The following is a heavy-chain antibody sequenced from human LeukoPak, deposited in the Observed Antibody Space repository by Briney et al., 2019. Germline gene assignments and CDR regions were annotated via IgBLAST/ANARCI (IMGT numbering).Heavy chain of an antibody. CDR3: ATYLGSYRFDP. Sequence: SETLSLTCTVSGGSISSSRYYGGWIRQPPGKGLEWMGSIDDSGSTYYNPSLKSRVTISVDTSRNQCSLKLSAWTAADRPVDYCATYLGSYRFDPWGQGTLVTVSS. J-gene: IGHJ5*02. CDR1: GGSISSSRYY. V-gene: IGHV4-39*01. D-gene: IGHD1-26*01. CDR2: IDDSGST.